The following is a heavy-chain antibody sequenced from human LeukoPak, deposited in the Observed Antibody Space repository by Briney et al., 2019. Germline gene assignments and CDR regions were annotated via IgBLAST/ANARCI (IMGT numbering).Heavy chain of an antibody. V-gene: IGHV3-7*01. D-gene: IGHD3-3*01. Sequence: GGSRRLSCAASGFIFTNYFMSWVRQAPGKGLEWVASIKHDGSEKYYVDSVRGRFTISRDNTMNSLYLQMSSLRAEDTAVYYCATDRGWRTSGYYLYYFEYWGQGTLVTYSS. CDR1: GFIFTNYF. CDR3: ATDRGWRTSGYYLYYFEY. CDR2: IKHDGSEK. J-gene: IGHJ4*02.